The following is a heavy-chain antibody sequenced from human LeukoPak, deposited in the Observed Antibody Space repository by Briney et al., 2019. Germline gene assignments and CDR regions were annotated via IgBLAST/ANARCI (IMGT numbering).Heavy chain of an antibody. CDR1: GFTFSNAW. CDR2: IKSKTDGGTT. CDR3: TTVSYYDFWSGYSPRRYYYYYMDV. Sequence: GGSLRLSCAASGFTFSNAWMSWVRQAPGKGLEWVGRIKSKTDGGTTDYAAPVKGRFTISRDDSKNTLYLQMNSLKTEDTAVYYCTTVSYYDFWSGYSPRRYYYYYMDVWGEGTTVTVSS. D-gene: IGHD3-3*01. V-gene: IGHV3-15*01. J-gene: IGHJ6*03.